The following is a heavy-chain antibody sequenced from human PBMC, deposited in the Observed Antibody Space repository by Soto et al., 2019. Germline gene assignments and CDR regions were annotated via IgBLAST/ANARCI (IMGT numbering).Heavy chain of an antibody. J-gene: IGHJ4*02. CDR3: AKSPTRSLCGYYHFDY. Sequence: EVQLLESGGDLVQPGESLRLSCAASGFTFSNCAMSWVRQAPGKGLEWVSTLSGSGGSTFYADSVKGRFTISRDNSKNTLYLQMNSLRGEDTAVYYCAKSPTRSLCGYYHFDYWGQGALVTVSS. D-gene: IGHD3-3*01. CDR1: GFTFSNCA. V-gene: IGHV3-23*01. CDR2: LSGSGGST.